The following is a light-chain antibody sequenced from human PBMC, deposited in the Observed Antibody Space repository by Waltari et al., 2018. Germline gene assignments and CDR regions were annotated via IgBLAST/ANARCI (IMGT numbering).Light chain of an antibody. V-gene: IGKV3-20*01. J-gene: IGKJ2*01. CDR1: QSLSRSR. CDR3: QQYGSSVMYT. CDR2: AAS. Sequence: EVVLTQSPGTLSSSPGERATLSCRASQSLSRSRLAWYQQKPGQAPSHLMYAASRRATGIPDRFSGRGTGTDFSLTVSRVEPEDSAVYYCQQYGSSVMYTFGQGTKLEIQ.